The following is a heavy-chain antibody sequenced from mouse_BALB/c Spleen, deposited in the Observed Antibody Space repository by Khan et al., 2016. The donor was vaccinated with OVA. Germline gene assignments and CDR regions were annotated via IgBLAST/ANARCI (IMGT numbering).Heavy chain of an antibody. V-gene: IGHV2-2*01. Sequence: QVQLKQSGPGLVRPSQSLSITCTVSGFSLTSYGVHWVRQSPGKGLEWLGVIWSGGNTDYNAAFISRLSISKDNSKSQVFFKMNSLQADDTAIYFCARGNGYYVWYVDVWGAGTTVTVSS. J-gene: IGHJ1*01. CDR1: GFSLTSYG. CDR2: IWSGGNT. D-gene: IGHD2-3*01. CDR3: ARGNGYYVWYVDV.